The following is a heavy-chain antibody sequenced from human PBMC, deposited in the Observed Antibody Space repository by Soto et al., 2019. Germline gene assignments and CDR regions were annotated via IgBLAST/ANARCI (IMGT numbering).Heavy chain of an antibody. V-gene: IGHV3-30-3*01. D-gene: IGHD6-19*01. J-gene: IGHJ4*02. CDR2: ISYDGSNK. Sequence: QVQLVESGGGVVQPGRSLRLSCAASGFTFSTYAMHWVRQAPGKELEWVAVISYDGSNKYYADSVKGRFTISRDNSKNTLYLQMNSLRAEDTAVYYCARDKSPYSSGWHNRHFDYWGQGTLVTVSS. CDR1: GFTFSTYA. CDR3: ARDKSPYSSGWHNRHFDY.